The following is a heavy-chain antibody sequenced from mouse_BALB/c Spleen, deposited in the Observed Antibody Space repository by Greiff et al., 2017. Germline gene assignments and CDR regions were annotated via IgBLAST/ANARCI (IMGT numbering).Heavy chain of an antibody. Sequence: EVKLQESGPELVKPGASVKMSCKASGYTFTSYVMHWVKQKPGQGLEWIGYINPYNDGTKYNEKFKGKATLTSDKSSSTAYMELSSLTSEDSAVYYCARGITTVVGDAWFAYWGQGTLVTVSA. V-gene: IGHV1-14*01. D-gene: IGHD1-1*01. CDR3: ARGITTVVGDAWFAY. CDR2: INPYNDGT. CDR1: GYTFTSYV. J-gene: IGHJ3*01.